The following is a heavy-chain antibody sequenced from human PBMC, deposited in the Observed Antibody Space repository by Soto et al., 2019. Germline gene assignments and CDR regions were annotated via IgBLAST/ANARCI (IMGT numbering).Heavy chain of an antibody. V-gene: IGHV1-18*01. CDR1: GYTFTSFG. J-gene: IGHJ4*02. CDR2: ISAYNGNT. D-gene: IGHD3-22*01. Sequence: ASVKVSCKASGYTFTSFGISWVRQAPGQGLEWMGWISAYNGNTNYAQKLQGRVTMTTDTSTSTAYMELRSLRSDDTAVYYCARGASYYYDSSGYYYPFDYWGQGTLVTVSS. CDR3: ARGASYYYDSSGYYYPFDY.